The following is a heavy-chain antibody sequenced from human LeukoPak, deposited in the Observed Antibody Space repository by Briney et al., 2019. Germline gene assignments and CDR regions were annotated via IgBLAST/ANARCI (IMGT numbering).Heavy chain of an antibody. CDR3: ARQPTVRRGAVASNFDY. J-gene: IGHJ4*02. Sequence: SETLSLTCSVSGGVITSTIHYWAWIRQPPGKGLEWSASIYYNGITYYNASLESRVTMSVDTSRNQFSLRLRSVSAADTSVYYCARQPTVRRGAVASNFDYWGQGTLVTVSS. D-gene: IGHD6-19*01. V-gene: IGHV4-39*01. CDR2: IYYNGIT. CDR1: GGVITSTIHY.